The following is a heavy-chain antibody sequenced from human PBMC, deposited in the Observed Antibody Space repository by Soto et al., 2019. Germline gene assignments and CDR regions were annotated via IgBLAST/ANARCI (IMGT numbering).Heavy chain of an antibody. CDR3: ARDPGRYGDYLHAFDI. Sequence: QVQLVQSGAEVKKPGSSVKVSCKASGGTFSSYAISWVRQAPGQGLEWMGGIIPIFGTANYAQKFQGRGTITADESTSTAAMELSSLRSEDTAVYYCARDPGRYGDYLHAFDIWGQGTMVTVSS. CDR2: IIPIFGTA. V-gene: IGHV1-69*01. CDR1: GGTFSSYA. J-gene: IGHJ3*02. D-gene: IGHD4-17*01.